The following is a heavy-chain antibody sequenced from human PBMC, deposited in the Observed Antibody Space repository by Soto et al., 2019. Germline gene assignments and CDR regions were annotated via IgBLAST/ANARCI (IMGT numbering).Heavy chain of an antibody. CDR3: ASSFSGSYPDYYYYYGMDV. CDR2: IIPILGIA. Sequence: SVKVSCKASGGTFSSYTISWVRQAPGQGLEWMGRIIPILGIANYAQKFQGRVTITADKSTSTAYMELSSLRSEDTAVYYCASSFSGSYPDYYYYYGMDVWGQGTTVTVSS. D-gene: IGHD1-26*01. V-gene: IGHV1-69*02. J-gene: IGHJ6*02. CDR1: GGTFSSYT.